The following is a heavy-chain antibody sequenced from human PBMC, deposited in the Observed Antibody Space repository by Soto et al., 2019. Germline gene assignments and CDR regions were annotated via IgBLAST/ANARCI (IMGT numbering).Heavy chain of an antibody. D-gene: IGHD3-16*01. Sequence: QVQLVQSGAEVKKPGSSVKVSCKSSGGTYSPYTINWVRQAPGQGLEWMGRIIPFLGVTNYGLKFQARVTITADKATKPAYMELRGMRFEDTAVYYCARDWESSVSTWSFGGFWGRGTLVTVSS. J-gene: IGHJ4*02. CDR3: ARDWESSVSTWSFGGF. CDR2: IIPFLGVT. CDR1: GGTYSPYT. V-gene: IGHV1-69*08.